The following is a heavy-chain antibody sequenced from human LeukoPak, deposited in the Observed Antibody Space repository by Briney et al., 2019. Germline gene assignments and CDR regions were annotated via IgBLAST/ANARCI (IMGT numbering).Heavy chain of an antibody. CDR2: IIPIFGTA. V-gene: IGHV1-69*13. Sequence: GASVKVSCKASGGTFSSYAISWVRQAPGQGLEWMGGIIPIFGTANYAQKFQGGVTITADESTSTAYMELSSLRSEDTAVYYCARDAPSSRSHDYWGQGTLVTVSS. CDR1: GGTFSSYA. J-gene: IGHJ4*02. CDR3: ARDAPSSRSHDY.